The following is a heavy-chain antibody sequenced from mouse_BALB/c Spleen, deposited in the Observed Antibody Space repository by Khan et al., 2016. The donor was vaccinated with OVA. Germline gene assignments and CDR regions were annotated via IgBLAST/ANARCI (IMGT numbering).Heavy chain of an antibody. CDR1: GYTFTNAG. CDR3: ARGGAANYRNDGGAMDY. V-gene: IGHV9-4*02. Sequence: QIQLVQSGPELKKPGETVRISCKASGYTFTNAGMQWVQKMPGKGLKWIGWINTHSGVPKYAEDFKGRFAFSLETSASTVYLQLTNLKNEDTATYFCARGGAANYRNDGGAMDYWGQGTSVTVSS. CDR2: INTHSGVP. D-gene: IGHD2-12*01. J-gene: IGHJ4*01.